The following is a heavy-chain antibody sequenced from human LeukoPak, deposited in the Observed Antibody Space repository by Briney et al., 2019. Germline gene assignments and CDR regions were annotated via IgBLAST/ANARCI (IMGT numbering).Heavy chain of an antibody. CDR3: AKERDSALGY. CDR2: IWYDGSNK. D-gene: IGHD2-15*01. CDR1: GFXFSGYG. Sequence: GGSLRLSCAASGFXFSGYGIHWVRQAPGKGLEWVAVIWYDGSNKYYADSVKGRFTVSRDNSKNTLYLQMNSLRAEDTAVYFCAKERDSALGYWGQGTQVTVSS. V-gene: IGHV3-30*02. J-gene: IGHJ4*02.